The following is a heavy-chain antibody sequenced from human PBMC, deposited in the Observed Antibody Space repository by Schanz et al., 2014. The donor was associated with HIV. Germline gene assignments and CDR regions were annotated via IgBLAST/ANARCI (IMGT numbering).Heavy chain of an antibody. CDR3: ARGEAITYYYHYYGMDV. J-gene: IGHJ6*02. CDR2: IWYDGSNK. Sequence: QVQLVESGGGVVQPGRSLRLSCAASGFTFSSYGMHWVRQAPGKGLEWVAVIWYDGSNKYYADSGKGRFTISRDNSKKTLYLQMNSLRAEDTAVYYCARGEAITYYYHYYGMDVWGQGTTVTVSS. CDR1: GFTFSSYG. V-gene: IGHV3-33*01. D-gene: IGHD1-20*01.